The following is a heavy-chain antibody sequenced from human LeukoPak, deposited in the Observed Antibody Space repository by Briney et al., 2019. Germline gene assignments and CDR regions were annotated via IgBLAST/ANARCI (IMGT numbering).Heavy chain of an antibody. D-gene: IGHD5-24*01. CDR2: IKEDGS. Sequence: GGSLRLSCAASGFTFKKYWMNWVRQVPGKGLECLANIKEDGSDADSVKGRFTISRDNPKNLLFLQINSLRVEDTAVYYCARETPRRGETRDGYRWGQGTLVTVSS. CDR3: ARETPRRGETRDGYR. CDR1: GFTFKKYW. J-gene: IGHJ4*02. V-gene: IGHV3-7*01.